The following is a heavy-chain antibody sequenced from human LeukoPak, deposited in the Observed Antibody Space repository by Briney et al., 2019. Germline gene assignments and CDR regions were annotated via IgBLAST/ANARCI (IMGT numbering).Heavy chain of an antibody. CDR1: GYTFTSYY. CDR2: INPSGGST. D-gene: IGHD3-3*01. CDR3: APTVDGVLRFLF. Sequence: ASVKVSCKASGYTFTSYYMHWVRQAPGQGLEWMGIINPSGGSTSYAQKFQGRVTMTRDTSTSTVHMELSSLRSEDTAVYYCAPTVDGVLRFLFWGQGTMVTVSS. V-gene: IGHV1-46*01. J-gene: IGHJ3*01.